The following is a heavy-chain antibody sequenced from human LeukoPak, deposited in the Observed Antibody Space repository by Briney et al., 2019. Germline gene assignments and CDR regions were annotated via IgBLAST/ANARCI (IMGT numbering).Heavy chain of an antibody. D-gene: IGHD5-12*01. CDR2: INQDGSKQ. CDR3: VRDGGVSGYDLLDY. V-gene: IGHV3-7*01. CDR1: GFTFSNYW. Sequence: GGSLRLSCAASGFTFSNYWMTWIRQAPGKGLEWVAHINQDGSKQYYMDSVKARFTISRDNAKNSLSLQMNSLRAEDTAVYYCVRDGGVSGYDLLDYWGQGTLVTVSS. J-gene: IGHJ4*02.